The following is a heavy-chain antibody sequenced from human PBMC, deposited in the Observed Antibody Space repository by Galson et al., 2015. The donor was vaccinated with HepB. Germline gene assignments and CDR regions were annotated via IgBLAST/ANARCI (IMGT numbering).Heavy chain of an antibody. V-gene: IGHV1-2*06. J-gene: IGHJ6*03. D-gene: IGHD3-16*01. Sequence: SVKVSCKASGYTFTGYYMHWVRQAPGQGLEWMGRINPNSGGTNYAQKFQGRVTMTRDTSISTAYMELSRLRSDDTAVYYCASWGKETTGYYYMDVWGKGTTVTVSS. CDR3: ASWGKETTGYYYMDV. CDR1: GYTFTGYY. CDR2: INPNSGGT.